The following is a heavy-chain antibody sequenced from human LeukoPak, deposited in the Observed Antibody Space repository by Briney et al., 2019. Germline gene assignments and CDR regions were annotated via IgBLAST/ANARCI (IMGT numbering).Heavy chain of an antibody. Sequence: SETLSLTCTVSGGSIRSYYWSWIRQPPGKGREGIGYIYYTGSTNYSPSLKSRVTMSIDASKNQFSLRLSSVTAADTAVYYCARESAMVTSYFDYWGRGTLVTVSS. CDR3: ARESAMVTSYFDY. J-gene: IGHJ4*02. CDR1: GGSIRSYY. D-gene: IGHD5-18*01. CDR2: IYYTGST. V-gene: IGHV4-59*01.